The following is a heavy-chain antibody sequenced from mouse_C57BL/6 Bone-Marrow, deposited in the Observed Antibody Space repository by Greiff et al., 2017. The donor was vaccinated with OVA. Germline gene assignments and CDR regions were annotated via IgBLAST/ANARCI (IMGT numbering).Heavy chain of an antibody. CDR1: GYTFTSYW. Sequence: QVQLQQPGAELVRPGTSVKLSCKASGYTFTSYWMHWVKQRPGQGLEWIGVIDPSDSYTNSNQKFKGKATLTVDTSSSTASMQLSSLTSVDSAVYYCARGELDYWGQGTTLTVSS. V-gene: IGHV1-59*01. CDR3: ARGELDY. CDR2: IDPSDSYT. J-gene: IGHJ2*01.